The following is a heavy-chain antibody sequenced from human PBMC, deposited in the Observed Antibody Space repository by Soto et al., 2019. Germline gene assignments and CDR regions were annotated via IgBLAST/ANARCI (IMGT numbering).Heavy chain of an antibody. J-gene: IGHJ4*02. CDR1: GFTFTSYA. Sequence: GGSLRLSCAASGFTFTSYAMNWVRQAPGKGLEWVSAISGSGGSTYYADSVKGRFTISSDNSKNTLFLQMNSLRAEDTAIYYCAKNPGGYDYPWGTYPPRGYFDYWGQGTLVTLPS. V-gene: IGHV3-23*01. CDR2: ISGSGGST. D-gene: IGHD3-16*02. CDR3: AKNPGGYDYPWGTYPPRGYFDY.